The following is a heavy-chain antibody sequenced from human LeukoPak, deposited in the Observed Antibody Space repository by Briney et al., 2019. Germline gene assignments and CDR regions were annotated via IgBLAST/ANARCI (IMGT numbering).Heavy chain of an antibody. J-gene: IGHJ5*02. CDR1: GFTFSSYW. CDR2: IKQDGSEK. D-gene: IGHD6-13*01. Sequence: GGSLRLSCAASGFTFSSYWMSWVRQAPGKGLEWVANIKQDGSEKYYVDSVKGRFTISRDNAKTSLYLQMNSLRAEDTAVYYCARERVGGSIAAAGRKFDPWGQGTLVTVSS. V-gene: IGHV3-7*01. CDR3: ARERVGGSIAAAGRKFDP.